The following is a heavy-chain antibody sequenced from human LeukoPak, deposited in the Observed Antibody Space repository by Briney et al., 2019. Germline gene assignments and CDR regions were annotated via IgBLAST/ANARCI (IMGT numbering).Heavy chain of an antibody. V-gene: IGHV3-30*02. CDR2: IRYDETYK. D-gene: IGHD6-13*01. CDR3: ARAGIAAAGIFDY. CDR1: GFTFSAYG. J-gene: IGHJ4*02. Sequence: PGGSLRLSCTASGFTFSAYGMHWVRQAPGKGLEWVSFIRYDETYKYYADSVKGRFTISRDNSKNTLYLQMNSLRAEDTAVYYCARAGIAAAGIFDYWGQGTLVTVSS.